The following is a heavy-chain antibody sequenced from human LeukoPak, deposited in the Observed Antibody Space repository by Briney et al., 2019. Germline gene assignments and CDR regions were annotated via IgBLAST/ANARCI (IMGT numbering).Heavy chain of an antibody. CDR1: RFTFSSYS. J-gene: IGHJ3*02. D-gene: IGHD3-10*01. Sequence: PGGSLRLSCAASRFTFSSYSMNWVRQAPGKGLEWVSSISSSGSYIYYADSVKGRFTISRDNAKNTLYLQMNSLRAEDTAVYYCAKDQLLWFGESDAFDIWGQGTMVTVSS. CDR3: AKDQLLWFGESDAFDI. CDR2: ISSSGSYI. V-gene: IGHV3-21*04.